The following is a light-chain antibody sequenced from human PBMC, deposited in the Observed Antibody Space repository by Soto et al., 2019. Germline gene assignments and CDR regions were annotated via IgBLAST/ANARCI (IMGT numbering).Light chain of an antibody. Sequence: QSVLTQPPSVSGSPGQSVTISCTGTSSDVGGYNYVSWYQQHPGKAPKVIIFDVSKRPSGVPDRSSGSKSGSTASLTISGLQPDDEGDYYCCSFAGGFYVVGTGTKVTVL. V-gene: IGLV2-11*01. CDR2: DVS. J-gene: IGLJ1*01. CDR1: SSDVGGYNY. CDR3: CSFAGGFYV.